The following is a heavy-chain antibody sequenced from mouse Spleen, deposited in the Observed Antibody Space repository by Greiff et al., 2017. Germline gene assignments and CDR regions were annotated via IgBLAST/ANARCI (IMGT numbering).Heavy chain of an antibody. CDR1: GYTFTSYW. CDR2: IYPGSGST. CDR3: TRKGMITRAMDY. Sequence: LQQPGSELVRPGASVKLSCKASGYTFTSYWMHWVKQRPGQGLEWIGNIYPGSGSTNYDEKFKSKATLTVDTSSSTAYMQLSSLTSEDSAVYYCTRKGMITRAMDYWGQGTSVTVSS. V-gene: IGHV1S22*01. J-gene: IGHJ4*01. D-gene: IGHD2-4*01.